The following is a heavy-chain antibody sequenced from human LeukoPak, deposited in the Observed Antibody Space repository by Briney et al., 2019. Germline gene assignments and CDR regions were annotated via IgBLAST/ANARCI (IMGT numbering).Heavy chain of an antibody. CDR3: AGPRYSSSWYGYFQH. CDR2: ISSSSSYI. Sequence: PGGSLRLSCAASGFTFSSYAMSWVRQAPGKGLEWVSSISSSSSYIYYADSVKGRFTTSRDNAKNSLYLQMNSLRAEDTAVYYCAGPRYSSSWYGYFQHWGQGTLVTVSS. V-gene: IGHV3-21*01. J-gene: IGHJ1*01. D-gene: IGHD6-13*01. CDR1: GFTFSSYA.